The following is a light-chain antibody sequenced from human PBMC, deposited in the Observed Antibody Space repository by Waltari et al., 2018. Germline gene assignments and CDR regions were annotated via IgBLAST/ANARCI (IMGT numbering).Light chain of an antibody. CDR3: SSYTSSSTDYVV. CDR2: DVN. V-gene: IGLV2-14*03. Sequence: QSALTQPASVSGSLAQSITISCTGTSSDVGAYNYVSWYQQHPGKAPKLMIYDVNNRPSGVSNRFSGSKSGNTASLTISGLQAEDEADYYCSSYTSSSTDYVVFGGWTKLTVL. CDR1: SSDVGAYNY. J-gene: IGLJ2*01.